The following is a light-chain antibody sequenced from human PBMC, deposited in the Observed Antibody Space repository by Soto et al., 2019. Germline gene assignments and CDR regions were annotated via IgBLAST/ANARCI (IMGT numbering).Light chain of an antibody. V-gene: IGKV3-20*01. CDR3: QQYGSSPRT. Sequence: EIVLTQSPDTLSLSPGERATLSCRASRSLSSIYLAWYQQKPGQAPRLLIYGASSRASGIPDRFSGSVSGTDFTLTISRLEPEDFAVYYCQQYGSSPRTFGQGTKVDIK. CDR2: GAS. CDR1: RSLSSIY. J-gene: IGKJ1*01.